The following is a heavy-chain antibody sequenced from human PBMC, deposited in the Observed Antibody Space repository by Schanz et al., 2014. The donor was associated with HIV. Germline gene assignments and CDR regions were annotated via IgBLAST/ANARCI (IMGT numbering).Heavy chain of an antibody. V-gene: IGHV3-NL1*01. CDR1: GFTFSSSG. J-gene: IGHJ3*02. CDR3: AAGITHPGAFDI. Sequence: QVQLVESGGGVVQPGRSLRLSCTASGFTFSSSGMHWVRQAPGKGLEWVSVIYSGGSTDYADSVKGRFTISRDNSKNLYLHMNSLRAEDTAVYYCAAGITHPGAFDIWGQGTMVTVSS. CDR2: IYSGGST. D-gene: IGHD3-16*01.